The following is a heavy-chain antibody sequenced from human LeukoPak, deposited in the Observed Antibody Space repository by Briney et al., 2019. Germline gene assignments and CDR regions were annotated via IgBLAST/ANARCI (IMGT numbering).Heavy chain of an antibody. J-gene: IGHJ4*02. CDR2: IYSGGTT. D-gene: IGHD5-24*01. Sequence: GGSLRLSCAASGFTVSSNYMSWVRQAPGKGLEWVSVIYSGGTTYYSDSVRGRFTISRDNSKNTLYLQMNSLTADDTAVYYCARIDGSDDYWGQGTLVTVSS. CDR3: ARIDGSDDY. CDR1: GFTVSSNY. V-gene: IGHV3-53*01.